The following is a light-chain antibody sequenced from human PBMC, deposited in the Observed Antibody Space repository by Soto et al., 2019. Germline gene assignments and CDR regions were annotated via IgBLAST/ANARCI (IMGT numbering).Light chain of an antibody. J-gene: IGKJ1*01. CDR3: QQYNSYSKM. CDR2: DAS. CDR1: QTISFS. Sequence: DIQMTQSPSTLSASVGDRVTITCRASQTISFSLAWYQQKPGKAPKLLIYDASTLQSGVPSRFSGSGSGTEFTLTISSLQPDDFATYYCQQYNSYSKMFGQGTKVDIK. V-gene: IGKV1-5*01.